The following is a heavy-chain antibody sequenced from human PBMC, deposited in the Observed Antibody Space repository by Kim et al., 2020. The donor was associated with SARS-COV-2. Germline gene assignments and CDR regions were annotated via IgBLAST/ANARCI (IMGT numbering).Heavy chain of an antibody. D-gene: IGHD7-27*01. V-gene: IGHV4-34*01. CDR3: ARAPLLGNYYYYGMDV. Sequence: SETLSLTCAVYGGSFSGYYWSWIRQPPGKGLEWIGEINHSGSTNYNPSLKSRVTISVDTSKNQFSLKLSSVTAADTAVYYCARAPLLGNYYYYGMDVWGQGTTVTVSS. CDR1: GGSFSGYY. CDR2: INHSGST. J-gene: IGHJ6*02.